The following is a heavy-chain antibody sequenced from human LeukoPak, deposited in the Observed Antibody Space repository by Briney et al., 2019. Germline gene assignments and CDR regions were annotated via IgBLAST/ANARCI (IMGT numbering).Heavy chain of an antibody. D-gene: IGHD2-15*01. CDR1: GAFITNSHW. J-gene: IGHJ5*02. CDR3: AREGRGGYCSGGSCYSGENWFDP. V-gene: IGHV4-4*02. CDR2: IYHSGST. Sequence: KPSETLSLTCAVSGAFITNSHWWSWARQPPGKGLEWIGYIYHSGSTYYIPSLKSRVTISVDRSKNQFSLKLSSVTAADTAVYYCAREGRGGYCSGGSCYSGENWFDPWGQGTLVTVSS.